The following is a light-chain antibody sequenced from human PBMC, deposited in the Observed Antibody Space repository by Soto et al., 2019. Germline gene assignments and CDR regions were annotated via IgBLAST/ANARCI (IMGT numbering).Light chain of an antibody. CDR3: QQYGSWT. CDR2: KAS. CDR1: QSISGW. Sequence: DIQMTQSPSTLSASVGDRVTITCRASQSISGWLAWYQQKPGKAPKLLIYKASSLESGVPSRFSGSGSGTEFTLTISRLEPEDFAVYYCQQYGSWTFGQGTKVDVK. J-gene: IGKJ1*01. V-gene: IGKV1-5*03.